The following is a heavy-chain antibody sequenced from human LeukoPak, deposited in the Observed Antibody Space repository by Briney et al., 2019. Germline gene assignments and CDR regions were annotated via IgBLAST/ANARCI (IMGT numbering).Heavy chain of an antibody. CDR1: GFTFSNYW. D-gene: IGHD2-15*01. CDR2: INSDGSSI. V-gene: IGHV3-74*01. Sequence: GGSLRLSCAASGFTFSNYWMHCVRQAPGKGLVWVSRINSDGSSISYADSVKGRFTISRDNAKNTLYLQVNSLRAEDTAVYYCARSQYCSGGSCYQDYWGQGTLVTVSS. J-gene: IGHJ4*02. CDR3: ARSQYCSGGSCYQDY.